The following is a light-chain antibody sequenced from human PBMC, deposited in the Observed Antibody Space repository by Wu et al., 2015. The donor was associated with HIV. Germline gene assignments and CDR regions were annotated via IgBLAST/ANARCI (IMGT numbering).Light chain of an antibody. J-gene: IGKJ2*01. Sequence: EMVLTQSPGTLSLSPGERATLSCRVSESIGSSSLAWYQQKPGQAPRLLIYGTSIRATGIPDRFSGSGSGADFALTISRLEAEDFAVYYCQQFGGSPQYSFGQGTRLEI. CDR1: ESIGSSS. V-gene: IGKV3-20*01. CDR2: GTS. CDR3: QQFGGSPQYS.